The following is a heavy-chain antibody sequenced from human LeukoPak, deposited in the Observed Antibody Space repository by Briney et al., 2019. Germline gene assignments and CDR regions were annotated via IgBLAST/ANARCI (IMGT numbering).Heavy chain of an antibody. V-gene: IGHV3-33*01. D-gene: IGHD2-21*02. CDR3: ARGIVVVTASFDYYGMDV. CDR1: GFTFSSYG. Sequence: GRSLRLSCAASGFTFSSYGMHWVRQAPGKGLEWVAVIWYDGSNKYYADSVKGRFTISRDNSKNTLYLQMNSLRAEDTAVYYCARGIVVVTASFDYYGMDVWGQGTTVTVSS. CDR2: IWYDGSNK. J-gene: IGHJ6*02.